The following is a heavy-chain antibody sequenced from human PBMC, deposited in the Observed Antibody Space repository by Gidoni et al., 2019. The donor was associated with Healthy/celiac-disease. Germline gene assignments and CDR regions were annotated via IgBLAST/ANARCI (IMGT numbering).Heavy chain of an antibody. Sequence: QVQLQESGPGLVKPSQTLSLPCTVSGGSIRSGGYYWSWIRQHPGKGLEWIGYIYYSGSTYYNPSLKSRVTISVDTSKNQFSLKLSSVTAADTAVYYCARSLGGDGGAFDIWGQGTMVTVSS. CDR1: GGSIRSGGYY. D-gene: IGHD3-10*01. V-gene: IGHV4-31*03. CDR3: ARSLGGDGGAFDI. CDR2: IYYSGST. J-gene: IGHJ3*02.